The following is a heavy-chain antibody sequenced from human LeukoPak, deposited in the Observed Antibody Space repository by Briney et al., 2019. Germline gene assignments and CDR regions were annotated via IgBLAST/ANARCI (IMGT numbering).Heavy chain of an antibody. Sequence: GGSLRLSCAASGFTFSNFLMTWVRQAPGKGPEWVSAISGSGGDTYYADSVKGRFTTSRDNSKNTLYLQMNSLRAEDTAVYYCAKKGATTGDFDYWGQGTLVTVSS. CDR2: ISGSGGDT. D-gene: IGHD1-26*01. CDR3: AKKGATTGDFDY. V-gene: IGHV3-23*01. CDR1: GFTFSNFL. J-gene: IGHJ4*02.